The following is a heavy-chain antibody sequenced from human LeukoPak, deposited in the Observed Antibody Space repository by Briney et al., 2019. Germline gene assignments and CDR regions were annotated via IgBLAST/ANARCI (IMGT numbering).Heavy chain of an antibody. CDR3: ARVRGIAVAGGHYYYSMDV. D-gene: IGHD6-19*01. J-gene: IGHJ6*02. V-gene: IGHV3-72*01. Sequence: GGSLRLSCAASGFTFSDHYMDWVRQAPGKGLEWVGRTRNKANSYTTEYAASVKGRFTISRDDSKNSLYLQMNSLKTEDTAVYYCARVRGIAVAGGHYYYSMDVWGQGTTVTVSS. CDR1: GFTFSDHY. CDR2: TRNKANSYTT.